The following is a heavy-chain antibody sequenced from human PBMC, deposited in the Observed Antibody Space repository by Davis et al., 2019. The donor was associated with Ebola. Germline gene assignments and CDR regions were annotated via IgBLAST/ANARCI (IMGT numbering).Heavy chain of an antibody. CDR1: GFTFSSYA. D-gene: IGHD1-7*01. J-gene: IGHJ3*02. CDR2: ISGSGGST. CDR3: AKSVFRGGVIESGTTAYAFDI. V-gene: IGHV3-23*01. Sequence: PGGSLRLSCAASGFTFSSYAMSWVRQAPGKGLEWVSAISGSGGSTYYADSVKGRFTISRDNSKNTLYLQMNSLRAEDTAVYYCAKSVFRGGVIESGTTAYAFDIWGQGTMVTVSS.